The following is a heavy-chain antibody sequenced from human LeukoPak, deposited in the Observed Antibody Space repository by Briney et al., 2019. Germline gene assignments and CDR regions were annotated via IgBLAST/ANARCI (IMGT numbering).Heavy chain of an antibody. CDR3: TLYNH. D-gene: IGHD2-2*02. Sequence: ASVKISCTASGYTFTSHDMHWVRQAPGQRLEWMGCINTDNGNTKYSQEFKGRVTITRDTSASTAYMELSRLRSEDMAMYYCTLYNHWGQGTLVTVSS. CDR1: GYTFTSHD. CDR2: INTDNGNT. J-gene: IGHJ5*02. V-gene: IGHV1-3*03.